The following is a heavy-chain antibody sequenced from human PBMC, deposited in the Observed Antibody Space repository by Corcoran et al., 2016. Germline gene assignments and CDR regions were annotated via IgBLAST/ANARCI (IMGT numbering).Heavy chain of an antibody. D-gene: IGHD3-16*01. CDR2: IKQEGSEK. CDR3: ARGHNSLGDY. J-gene: IGHJ4*02. Sequence: EVQLVESGGGLVQRGGSLRLSCAASGFSFITYWMTWVRQAPGEGLEWVATIKQEGSEKDYVDSVKGRFTISSDNAENSLHLQMNSLRAEDTAVYYCARGHNSLGDYWGQGTLVTVSS. CDR1: GFSFITYW. V-gene: IGHV3-7*04.